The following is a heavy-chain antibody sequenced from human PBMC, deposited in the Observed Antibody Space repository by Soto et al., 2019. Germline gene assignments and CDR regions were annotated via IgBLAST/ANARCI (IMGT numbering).Heavy chain of an antibody. J-gene: IGHJ4*02. CDR2: ISAYNGNT. CDR1: GYTFTSYG. Sequence: ASVKVSCKASGYTFTSYGISCVRQAPGQGLEWMGWISAYNGNTNYAQKLQGRVTMTTDTSTSTAYMELRSLRSDDTAVYYCARDPNYHDMVYYFAYWVQGTLVTVSS. V-gene: IGHV1-18*01. CDR3: ARDPNYHDMVYYFAY. D-gene: IGHD3-22*01.